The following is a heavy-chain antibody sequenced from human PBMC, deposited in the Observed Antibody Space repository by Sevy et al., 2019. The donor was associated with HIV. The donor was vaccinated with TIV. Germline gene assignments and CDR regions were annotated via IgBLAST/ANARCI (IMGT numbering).Heavy chain of an antibody. Sequence: GGSLRLSCAASGFTFSSYPMHWVRQAPGKGLEWVSFISFDGTDKYYADSVKGRFTITRDNSKNTLFLQMNSLRAEDRPFYYCVRETTMLPRGAFDFWGQGTMVTVSS. CDR2: ISFDGTDK. V-gene: IGHV3-30-3*01. D-gene: IGHD3-10*01. CDR1: GFTFSSYP. CDR3: VRETTMLPRGAFDF. J-gene: IGHJ3*01.